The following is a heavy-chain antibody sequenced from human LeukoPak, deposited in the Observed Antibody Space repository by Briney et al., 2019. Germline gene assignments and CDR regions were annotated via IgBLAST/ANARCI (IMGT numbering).Heavy chain of an antibody. J-gene: IGHJ5*02. V-gene: IGHV4-59*12. CDR1: GGSISSYY. CDR2: IYYSGST. Sequence: KSSETLSLTCTVSGGSISSYYWSWIRQPPGKGLEWIGYIYYSGSTNYNPSLKSRVTISVDTSKNQFSLKLSSVTAADTAVYYCARLYYYDRMFDPWGQGTLVTVSS. D-gene: IGHD3-22*01. CDR3: ARLYYYDRMFDP.